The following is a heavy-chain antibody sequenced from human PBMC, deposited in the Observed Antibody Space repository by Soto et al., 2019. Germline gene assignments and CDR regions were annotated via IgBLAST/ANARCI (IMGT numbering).Heavy chain of an antibody. V-gene: IGHV1-18*01. Sequence: QIQLVQSGAEVKKPGASVKVSCKASGYIFTSQGISWVRQAPGQGLERMGWISTCNGNPNYAQKLQGRVTMTTNTSTTTAFLELRSLTSDDTAVYYCARGRTRALDYWGQGTPVIVSS. CDR2: ISTCNGNP. J-gene: IGHJ4*02. CDR3: ARGRTRALDY. CDR1: GYIFTSQG. D-gene: IGHD1-7*01.